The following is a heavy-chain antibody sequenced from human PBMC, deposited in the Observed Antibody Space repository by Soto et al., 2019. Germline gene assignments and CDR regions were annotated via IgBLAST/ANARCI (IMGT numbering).Heavy chain of an antibody. CDR3: ARDLRYFDYGEEYYYDGMDV. CDR1: GGSISSGGYY. Sequence: QVQLQESGPGLVKPSQTLSLTCTVSGGSISSGGYYWSWIRQHPGKGLEWIGYIYYSGSTYYNPSLKSRFTLSLDTSKNQFSSKLSSVTAADTAVYYCARDLRYFDYGEEYYYDGMDVWGQGTTVTVSS. J-gene: IGHJ6*02. CDR2: IYYSGST. D-gene: IGHD3-9*01. V-gene: IGHV4-31*03.